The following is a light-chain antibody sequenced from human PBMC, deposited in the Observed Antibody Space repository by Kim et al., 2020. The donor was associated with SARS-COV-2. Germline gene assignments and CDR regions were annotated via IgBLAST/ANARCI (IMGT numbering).Light chain of an antibody. V-gene: IGKV3-20*01. Sequence: SPGERATLSCRASQSVSSSYLAWNQQKPGQPPRLLIYGASSGATGTPGRFSGSGSGTDFTLTISRLEPEDFALYYCQQYGSSPVTFVEG. CDR1: QSVSSSY. CDR2: GAS. J-gene: IGKJ1*01. CDR3: QQYGSSPVT.